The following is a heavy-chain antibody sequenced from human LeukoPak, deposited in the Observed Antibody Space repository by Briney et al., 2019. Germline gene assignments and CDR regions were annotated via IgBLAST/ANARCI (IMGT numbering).Heavy chain of an antibody. V-gene: IGHV4-61*01. Sequence: SETLSLTCTVSGVSFSSGSYYWSWIRQPPGKGLEWVVYIYYSGSTNYNPSLKSRVTISVDTSKNQFSLKLSSVTAADTAVYYCARVLYSSGWTLFDYWGQGTLVTVSS. CDR1: GVSFSSGSYY. CDR3: ARVLYSSGWTLFDY. D-gene: IGHD6-19*01. J-gene: IGHJ4*02. CDR2: IYYSGST.